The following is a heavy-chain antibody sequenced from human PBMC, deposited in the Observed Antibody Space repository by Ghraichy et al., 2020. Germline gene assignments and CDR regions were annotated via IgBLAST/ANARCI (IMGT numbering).Heavy chain of an antibody. CDR2: IIPIFGTA. Sequence: SVKVSCKASGGTFSSYAISWVRQAPGQGLEWMGGIIPIFGTANYAQKFQGRVTITADESTCTAYMELSSLRSEDTAVYYCARDGEIAAAGYSNYWGQGTLVTVSS. J-gene: IGHJ4*02. V-gene: IGHV1-69*13. D-gene: IGHD6-13*01. CDR3: ARDGEIAAAGYSNY. CDR1: GGTFSSYA.